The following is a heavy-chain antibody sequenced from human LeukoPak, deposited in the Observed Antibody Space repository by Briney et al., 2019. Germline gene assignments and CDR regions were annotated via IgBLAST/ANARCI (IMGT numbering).Heavy chain of an antibody. CDR3: ASLDYYDSSGYDY. D-gene: IGHD3-22*01. CDR2: IYSGGST. J-gene: IGHJ4*02. CDR1: GFTVSSNY. Sequence: PGGSLRLSCAASGFTVSSNYMSWVRQAPGKGLEWVSVIYSGGSTYYADSVKGRFTISRDNSKNTLYLQMNSLRAEDTAVYYCASLDYYDSSGYDYWGQGTLVTVSS. V-gene: IGHV3-66*01.